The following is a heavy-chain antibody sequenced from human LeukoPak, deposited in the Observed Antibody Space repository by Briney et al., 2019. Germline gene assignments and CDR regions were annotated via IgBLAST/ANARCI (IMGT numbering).Heavy chain of an antibody. V-gene: IGHV4-59*11. D-gene: IGHD2-8*01. J-gene: IGHJ4*02. CDR1: DASIRSHY. Sequence: PSETLSLTCTVSDASIRSHYWSWIRQPPGKGLEWIGYIFYSGTTYCNPSLKSRVTISADTSKNQISLRLSAVTAADTAMYYCARDLMDGGFDYWGQGTLVTVSS. CDR2: IFYSGTT. CDR3: ARDLMDGGFDY.